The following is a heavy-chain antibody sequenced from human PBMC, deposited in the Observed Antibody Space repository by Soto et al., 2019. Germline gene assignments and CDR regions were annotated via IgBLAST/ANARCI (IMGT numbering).Heavy chain of an antibody. CDR1: GGSISIYY. D-gene: IGHD6-6*01. V-gene: IGHV4-59*01. Sequence: PSETLSLTCTVSGGSISIYYWSWIRQPPGKGLEWIGYIYYSGSTNYNPSLKSRVTISVDTSKNQFSLKLSSVTAADTAVYYCARLIAARRGWFDPWGQGTLVTVSS. CDR2: IYYSGST. CDR3: ARLIAARRGWFDP. J-gene: IGHJ5*02.